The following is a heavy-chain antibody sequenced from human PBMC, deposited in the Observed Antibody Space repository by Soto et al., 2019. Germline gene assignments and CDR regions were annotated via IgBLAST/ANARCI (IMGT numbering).Heavy chain of an antibody. D-gene: IGHD2-15*01. CDR2: IIPIFGTA. J-gene: IGHJ4*02. CDR1: GDTFIIDT. Sequence: ALVKVYCKASGDTFIIDTSNWVRQAPGQGLEWMGGIIPIFGTANYAQKFQGRVTITADESTSTAHMELSSLRSEDTAVYYCARDYGHDCSGGNCYFYFWGQGTLVTVSS. CDR3: ARDYGHDCSGGNCYFYF. V-gene: IGHV1-69*13.